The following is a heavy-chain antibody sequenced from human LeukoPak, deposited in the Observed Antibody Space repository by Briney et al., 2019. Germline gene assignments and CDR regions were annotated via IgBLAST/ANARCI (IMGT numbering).Heavy chain of an antibody. CDR1: GGSINSYY. J-gene: IGHJ4*02. Sequence: SETLSLTCTVSGGSINSYYWSWIRQSPGRGLEWIGYVYYGGGTNYNPSLKSRVTMSVDKSQNQFSLRLNSVTAADTAIYYCARKREWSAPFDYWGQGRLVTVSS. CDR2: VYYGGGT. CDR3: ARKREWSAPFDY. D-gene: IGHD3-3*01. V-gene: IGHV4-59*08.